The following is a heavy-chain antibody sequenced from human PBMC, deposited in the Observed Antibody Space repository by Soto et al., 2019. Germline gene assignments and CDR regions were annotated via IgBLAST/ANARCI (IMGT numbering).Heavy chain of an antibody. D-gene: IGHD2-21*02. J-gene: IGHJ4*02. V-gene: IGHV1-3*04. CDR1: GYAFSRFN. Sequence: QVQLVQSGAEVKKPGASVKVSCKASGYAFSRFNIHWVRQAPGQRLEWMGGINTGNGNTKVSQKLQGRVTFTRDTSANTAYMELSRLISEDTAVYYCARPEDSDDCLDLWGQGTLVTVSS. CDR2: INTGNGNT. CDR3: ARPEDSDDCLDL.